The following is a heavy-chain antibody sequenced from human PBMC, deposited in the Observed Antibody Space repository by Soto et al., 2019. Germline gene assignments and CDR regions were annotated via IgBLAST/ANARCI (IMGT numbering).Heavy chain of an antibody. CDR1: GGSMSEYF. D-gene: IGHD3-10*01. V-gene: IGHV4-59*01. CDR3: ARDGYDGSGSPYPAY. Sequence: PSETRSRTWIVSGGSMSEYFWSWIRQSPGKGLEWIGYIYYLGSTDYNPSLKSRVTISVDTSKRQFSLRLTSVTAADTAVYYCARDGYDGSGSPYPAYWGPGTQVTVSS. J-gene: IGHJ4*02. CDR2: IYYLGST.